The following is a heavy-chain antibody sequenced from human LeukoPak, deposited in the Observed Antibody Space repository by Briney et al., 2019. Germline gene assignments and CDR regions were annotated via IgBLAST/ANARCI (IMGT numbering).Heavy chain of an antibody. J-gene: IGHJ5*02. V-gene: IGHV4-31*03. CDR2: IYYSGST. CDR3: ARELRFLEWSTSGGNWFDP. D-gene: IGHD3-3*01. CDR1: GGSISSGGYY. Sequence: PSQTLSLTYTVSGGSISSGGYYWSWIRQHPGKGLEWIGYIYYSGSTYYNPSLKSRVTISVDTPKNQFSLKLSSVTAADTAVYYCARELRFLEWSTSGGNWFDPWGQGTLVTVSS.